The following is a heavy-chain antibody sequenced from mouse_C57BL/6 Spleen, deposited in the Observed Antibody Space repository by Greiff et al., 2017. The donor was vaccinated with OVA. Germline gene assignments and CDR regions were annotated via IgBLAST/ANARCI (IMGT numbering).Heavy chain of an antibody. V-gene: IGHV3-6*01. CDR2: ISYDGSN. Sequence: VQLKESGPGLVKPSQSLSLTCSVTGYSITSGYYWNWIRQFPGNKLEWMGYISYDGSNNYNPSLKNRISITRDTSKNQFFLKLNSVTTEDTATYYGARLGRYAMDYWGQGTSVTVSS. D-gene: IGHD4-1*01. CDR1: GYSITSGYY. CDR3: ARLGRYAMDY. J-gene: IGHJ4*01.